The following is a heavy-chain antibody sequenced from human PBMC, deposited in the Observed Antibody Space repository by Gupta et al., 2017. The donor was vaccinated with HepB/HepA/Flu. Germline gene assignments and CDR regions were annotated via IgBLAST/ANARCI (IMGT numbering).Heavy chain of an antibody. Sequence: QVQLQQWGAGLLKPSETLSLTCAVYGGSFSGYYWSWIRQPPGKGLEWIGEINHSGSTNYNPSLKSRVTISVDTSKNQFSLKLSSVTAADTAVYYCARGHLNYYDSSGKAGTIDYWGQGTLVTVSS. J-gene: IGHJ4*02. V-gene: IGHV4-34*01. CDR2: INHSGST. D-gene: IGHD3-22*01. CDR1: GGSFSGYY. CDR3: ARGHLNYYDSSGKAGTIDY.